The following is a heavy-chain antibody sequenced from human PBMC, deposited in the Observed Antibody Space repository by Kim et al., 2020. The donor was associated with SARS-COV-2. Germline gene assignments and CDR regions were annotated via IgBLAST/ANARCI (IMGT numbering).Heavy chain of an antibody. CDR2: IYTSGST. D-gene: IGHD6-6*01. CDR1: GGSISSGSYY. J-gene: IGHJ5*02. CDR3: AREGREAVRRSWFDP. Sequence: SETLSLTCTVSGGSISSGSYYWSWIRQPAGKGLEWIGRIYTSGSTNYNPSLKSRVTISVDTSKNQFSLKLSSVTAADTAVYYCAREGREAVRRSWFDPWGQGTLVTVSS. V-gene: IGHV4-61*02.